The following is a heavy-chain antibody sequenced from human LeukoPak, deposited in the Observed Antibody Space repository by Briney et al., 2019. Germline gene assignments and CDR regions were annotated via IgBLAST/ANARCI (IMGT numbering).Heavy chain of an antibody. CDR1: GFTFSGNL. D-gene: IGHD5-12*01. CDR3: ERVPGYSSYLYGMDV. J-gene: IGHJ6*02. V-gene: IGHV3-74*01. CDR2: LDCDANIT. Sequence: GGSLRLSCAAPGFTFSGNLMHWVRQAPGKGLVWVSRLDCDANITNYAESVKGRFTISSDNAKTTLYLQMNSLTGEDTAVYYCERVPGYSSYLYGMDVWGQGTTVTVSS.